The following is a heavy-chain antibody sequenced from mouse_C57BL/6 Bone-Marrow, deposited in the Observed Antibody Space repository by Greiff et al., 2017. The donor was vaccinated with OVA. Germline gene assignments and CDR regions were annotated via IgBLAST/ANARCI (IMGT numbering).Heavy chain of an antibody. J-gene: IGHJ2*01. D-gene: IGHD1-1*01. Sequence: VQLQQSGAELVRPGASVKLSCTASGFNIKDDYMHWVKQRPEQGLEWIGWIDPENGDTEYASKFQGKATITADTYSNTAYLQLSSLTSEDTAVYYCTPYLLKNYWGQGTTLTVSS. CDR3: TPYLLKNY. V-gene: IGHV14-4*01. CDR1: GFNIKDDY. CDR2: IDPENGDT.